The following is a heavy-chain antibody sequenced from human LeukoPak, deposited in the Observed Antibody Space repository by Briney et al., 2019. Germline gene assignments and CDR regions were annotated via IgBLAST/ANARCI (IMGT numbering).Heavy chain of an antibody. CDR2: ICGGDGSGCDGNT. Sequence: GGSLRLSCEASGFTFANYAMNWVRQAPGKGLEWVSCICGGDGSGCDGNTHYADSVKGRFTISRDNSKNTLYLQMNSLRAEDTAVYYCAKWRSAVPAAFVHNYFDYWGQGTLVTVSS. CDR1: GFTFANYA. V-gene: IGHV3-23*01. D-gene: IGHD2-2*01. CDR3: AKWRSAVPAAFVHNYFDY. J-gene: IGHJ4*02.